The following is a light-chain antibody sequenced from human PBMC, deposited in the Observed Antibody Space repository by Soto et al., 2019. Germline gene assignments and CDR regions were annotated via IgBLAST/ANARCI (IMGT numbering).Light chain of an antibody. CDR1: SSDIGGYNS. CDR3: SSFTSSITYV. V-gene: IGLV2-14*03. Sequence: QSALTQPASVSGSPGQSITISCTGTSSDIGGYNSVSWYQQHPGKAPKLMISAVSNRPSGVSDRFSGSKSGNTASLTISGRQAEDEADYYCSSFTSSITYVFGTGTKLTVL. CDR2: AVS. J-gene: IGLJ1*01.